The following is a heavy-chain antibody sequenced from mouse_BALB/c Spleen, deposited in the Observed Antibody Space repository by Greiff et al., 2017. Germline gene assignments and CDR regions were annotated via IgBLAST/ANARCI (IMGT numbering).Heavy chain of an antibody. Sequence: EVQLVESGGGLVQPGGSLKLSCAASGFTFSSYTMSWVRQTPEKRLEWVAYISNGGGSTYYPDTVKGRFTISRDNAKNTLYLQMSSLKSEDTAMYYCARHKYGNYGGYYYAMDYWGQGTSVTVSS. CDR2: ISNGGGST. CDR1: GFTFSSYT. CDR3: ARHKYGNYGGYYYAMDY. D-gene: IGHD2-10*02. V-gene: IGHV5-12-2*01. J-gene: IGHJ4*01.